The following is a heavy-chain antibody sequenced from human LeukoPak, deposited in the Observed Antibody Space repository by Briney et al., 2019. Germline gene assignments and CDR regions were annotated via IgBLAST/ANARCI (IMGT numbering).Heavy chain of an antibody. J-gene: IGHJ5*02. CDR2: ISYDGSNK. CDR3: AIIGTHYYDSSGYNWFDP. D-gene: IGHD3-22*01. Sequence: GRSLRLSCAASGFTFSSYAMHWVRQAPGKGLEGVAVISYDGSNKYYADSVKGRFTISRDNSKNTLYLQMNSLRAEDTAVYYCAIIGTHYYDSSGYNWFDPWGQGTLVTVSS. V-gene: IGHV3-30-3*01. CDR1: GFTFSSYA.